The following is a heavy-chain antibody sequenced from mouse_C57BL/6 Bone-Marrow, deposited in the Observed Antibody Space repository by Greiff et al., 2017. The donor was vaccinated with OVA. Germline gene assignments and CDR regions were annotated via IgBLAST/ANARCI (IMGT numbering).Heavy chain of an antibody. Sequence: EVKLQQSGPELVKPGASVKIPCKASGYTFTDYNMDWVKQSHGKSLEWIGDINPNNGGTIYNQKFKGKATLTVDKSSSTAYMELRSLTSEDTAVYYCARVCYGSSWFAYWGQGTLVTVSA. V-gene: IGHV1-18*01. CDR1: GYTFTDYN. J-gene: IGHJ3*01. D-gene: IGHD1-1*01. CDR2: INPNNGGT. CDR3: ARVCYGSSWFAY.